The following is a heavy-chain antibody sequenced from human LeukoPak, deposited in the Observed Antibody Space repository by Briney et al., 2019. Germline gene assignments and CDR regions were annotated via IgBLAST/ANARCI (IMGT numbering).Heavy chain of an antibody. V-gene: IGHV3-15*01. D-gene: IGHD6-13*01. CDR3: AKEPRQIAAAGIFDY. Sequence: PGGSLRLSCAASGFTFSNAWMSWVRQAPGKGLEWVGRIKSKTDGGTTDYAAPVKGRFTISRDDSKNTLYLQMNSLRAEDTAVYYCAKEPRQIAAAGIFDYWGQGTLVTVSS. J-gene: IGHJ4*02. CDR2: IKSKTDGGTT. CDR1: GFTFSNAW.